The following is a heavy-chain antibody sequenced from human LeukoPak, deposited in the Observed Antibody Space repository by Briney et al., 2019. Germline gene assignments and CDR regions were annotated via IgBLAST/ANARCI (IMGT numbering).Heavy chain of an antibody. D-gene: IGHD5-18*01. V-gene: IGHV4-30-2*01. CDR2: IYHSGST. CDR3: ARGDSRPDY. CDR1: GGSISSGGYY. J-gene: IGHJ4*02. Sequence: SETLSLTCTVSGGSISSGGYYWSWIRQPPGKGLEWIGYIYHSGSTYYNPSLKSRVTISVDRSKNQFSLKLSSVTAADTAVYYCARGDSRPDYWGQGILVTVSS.